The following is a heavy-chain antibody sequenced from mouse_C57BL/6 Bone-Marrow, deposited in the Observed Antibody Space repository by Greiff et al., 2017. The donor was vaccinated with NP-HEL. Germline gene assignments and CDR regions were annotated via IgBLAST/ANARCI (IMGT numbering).Heavy chain of an antibody. J-gene: IGHJ4*01. D-gene: IGHD2-5*01. CDR1: GYTFTSYW. Sequence: QVQLQQPGAELVMPGASVKLSCKASGYTFTSYWMHWVKQRPGQGLEWIGEIDPSDSYTNYNQKFKGKSTLTVDKSSSTAYMQLSSLTSEDSAVYYCAREAYYSNYDYYAMDYWGQGTSVTVSS. CDR3: AREAYYSNYDYYAMDY. CDR2: IDPSDSYT. V-gene: IGHV1-69*01.